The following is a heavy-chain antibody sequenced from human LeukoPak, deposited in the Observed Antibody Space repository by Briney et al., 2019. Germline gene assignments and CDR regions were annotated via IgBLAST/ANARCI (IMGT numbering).Heavy chain of an antibody. CDR1: GGSISSGGYY. Sequence: SETLSLTCTVSGGSISSGGYYWSWIRQPPGKGLEWIGYIYHSGSTYYNPSLKSRVTISVDRSKNQFSLKLSSVTAADTAVYYCARVGGGNYYMDVWGKGTTVTVSS. CDR2: IYHSGST. J-gene: IGHJ6*03. V-gene: IGHV4-30-2*01. CDR3: ARVGGGNYYMDV. D-gene: IGHD2-15*01.